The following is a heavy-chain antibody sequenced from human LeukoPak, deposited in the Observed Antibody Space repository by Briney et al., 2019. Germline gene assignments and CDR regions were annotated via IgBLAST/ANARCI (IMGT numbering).Heavy chain of an antibody. V-gene: IGHV3-66*01. CDR1: GFTFSTYN. Sequence: PGESLRLSCAASGFTFSTYNMNWVRQAPGKGLEWVSVIYSGGSTYYADSVKGRFTISRDNSKNTLYLQMNSLRAEDTAVYYCARVFGAAGPFDYWGQGTLVTVSS. D-gene: IGHD6-13*01. CDR2: IYSGGST. J-gene: IGHJ4*02. CDR3: ARVFGAAGPFDY.